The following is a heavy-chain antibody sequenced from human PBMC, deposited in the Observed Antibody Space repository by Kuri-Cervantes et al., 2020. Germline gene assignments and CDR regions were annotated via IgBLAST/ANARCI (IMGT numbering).Heavy chain of an antibody. Sequence: ASVKVSCKASGYSFTSQAMHWVRQAPGQRLEWMGWINAGNGNTKYSQKFQGRVTITRDTSASTAYMELSSLRSEDTAVYYCARGGRYCSGGGCYETDAFDIWGQGTMVTVSS. J-gene: IGHJ3*02. V-gene: IGHV1-3*01. CDR2: INAGNGNT. CDR1: GYSFTSQA. CDR3: ARGGRYCSGGGCYETDAFDI. D-gene: IGHD2-15*01.